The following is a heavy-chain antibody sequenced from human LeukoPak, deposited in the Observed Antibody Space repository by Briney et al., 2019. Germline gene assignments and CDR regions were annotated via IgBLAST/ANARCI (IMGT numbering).Heavy chain of an antibody. D-gene: IGHD4-17*01. V-gene: IGHV3-23*01. CDR2: ISGSGGST. J-gene: IGHJ3*02. CDR1: GFIFSNYA. CDR3: AKATTVVIPSAFDI. Sequence: PGGSLRLSCAASGFIFSNYAINWVRQAPGKGLEWVSGISGSGGSTYYAGSVKGRFTISRDNSKNTLYLQMNSLRAEDTAVYYCAKATTVVIPSAFDIWGQGTMVTVSS.